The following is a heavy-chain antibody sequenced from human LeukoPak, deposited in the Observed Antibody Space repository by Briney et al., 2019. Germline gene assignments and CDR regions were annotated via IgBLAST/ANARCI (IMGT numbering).Heavy chain of an antibody. J-gene: IGHJ4*02. CDR3: ARDRKRSGGTRALDY. D-gene: IGHD2-15*01. Sequence: SETLSLTCTVSGGSISSGSYYWSWIRQPAGKGLEWIGRIYTSGSTNYNPSLKSRVTISVDTSKNQFSLKLSSVTAADTAVYYCARDRKRSGGTRALDYWGQGTLVTVSS. V-gene: IGHV4-61*02. CDR2: IYTSGST. CDR1: GGSISSGSYY.